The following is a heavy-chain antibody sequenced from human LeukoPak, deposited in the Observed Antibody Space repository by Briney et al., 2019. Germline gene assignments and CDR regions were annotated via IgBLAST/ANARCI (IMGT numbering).Heavy chain of an antibody. CDR2: IYYSGST. Sequence: NASETLSLTCTVSGGSISSYYWSWIRQPPGKGLEWIGYIYYSGSTNYNPSLKSRVTISVDTSKNQFSLKLSSVAAADTAVYYCAGTPGEAKGVGYFDYWGQGTLVTVSS. V-gene: IGHV4-59*01. D-gene: IGHD3-10*01. J-gene: IGHJ4*02. CDR1: GGSISSYY. CDR3: AGTPGEAKGVGYFDY.